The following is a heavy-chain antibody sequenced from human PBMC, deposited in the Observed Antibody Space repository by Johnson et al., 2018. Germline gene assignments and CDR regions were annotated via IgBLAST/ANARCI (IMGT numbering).Heavy chain of an antibody. Sequence: QVQLVESGGGVVQPGRSLRLSCAASGFTFSSYAMHWVRQAPGKGLEWVAVISYDGSNKYYADSVKGRFTISRDNSKNTLYLQMNRLRAEDTAVYYCEKDSGGCSGGSCYSRWHYYYYYYMDVWGKGTAVTVSS. CDR2: ISYDGSNK. V-gene: IGHV3-30-3*01. J-gene: IGHJ6*03. D-gene: IGHD2-15*01. CDR1: GFTFSSYA. CDR3: EKDSGGCSGGSCYSRWHYYYYYYMDV.